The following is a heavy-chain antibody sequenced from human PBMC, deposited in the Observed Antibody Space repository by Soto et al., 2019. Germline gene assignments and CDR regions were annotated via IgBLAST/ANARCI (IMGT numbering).Heavy chain of an antibody. CDR2: ISGSGGST. D-gene: IGHD3-9*01. J-gene: IGHJ5*02. CDR3: AKILDILTGYPPHWFDP. CDR1: GFTFSSYA. Sequence: EVQLLESGGGLVQPGGSLRLSCAASGFTFSSYAMSWVRQAPGKGLEWVSAISGSGGSTYYADSVKGRFTISRDNSKNTLYLQMNSLRDEDTAVYYCAKILDILTGYPPHWFDPWGQGTLVTVSS. V-gene: IGHV3-23*01.